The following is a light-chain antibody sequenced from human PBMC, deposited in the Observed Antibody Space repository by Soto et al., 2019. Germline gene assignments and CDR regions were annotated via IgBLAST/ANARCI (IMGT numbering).Light chain of an antibody. Sequence: GDRVTITCRARQSISSYLNWYQQKPGKAPKLLIYAASSLHSGVPSRFSGSGSGTDFTLTISSLQPEDFATYYCQQSYSTPRTFGQGTKVDIK. V-gene: IGKV1-39*01. CDR2: AAS. CDR1: QSISSY. J-gene: IGKJ1*01. CDR3: QQSYSTPRT.